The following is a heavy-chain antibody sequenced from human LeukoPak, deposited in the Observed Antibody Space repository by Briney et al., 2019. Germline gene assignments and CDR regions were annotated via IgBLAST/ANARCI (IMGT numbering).Heavy chain of an antibody. CDR3: AKNLLGSESFSRYFDL. CDR1: GVTFSSHG. Sequence: GGSLRLSCAASGVTFSSHGMSWVRQAPGKGLEWVSSITDSGSGTCYADSVKGRLTMSRDNSKNTLYLQMNSLRAEDTAVYYCAKNLLGSESFSRYFDLWGRGTLVTVSS. J-gene: IGHJ2*01. V-gene: IGHV3-23*01. D-gene: IGHD1-26*01. CDR2: ITDSGSGT.